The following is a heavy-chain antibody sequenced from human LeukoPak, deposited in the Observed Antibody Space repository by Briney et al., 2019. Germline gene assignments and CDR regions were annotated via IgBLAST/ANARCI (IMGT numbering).Heavy chain of an antibody. CDR3: AREVTSDYDFWSGYWNWFDP. V-gene: IGHV4-59*01. CDR1: GGSISSYY. CDR2: IYYSGST. Sequence: SETLSLTCTVSGGSISSYYWSWIRQPPGKGLEWIGYIYYSGSTNYNPSLMSRVTISVDTSKNQFSLKLSSVAAADTAVYYCAREVTSDYDFWSGYWNWFDPWGQGTLVTVSS. J-gene: IGHJ5*02. D-gene: IGHD3-3*01.